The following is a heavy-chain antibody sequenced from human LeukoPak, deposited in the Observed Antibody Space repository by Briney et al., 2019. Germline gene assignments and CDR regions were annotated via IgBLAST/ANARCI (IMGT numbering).Heavy chain of an antibody. V-gene: IGHV5-10-1*01. CDR1: GYSFTSYW. Sequence: GESLKISCKGSGYSFTSYWFSWVRRLPGKGLEWMGRIDPSDSYTNYSPSFQGHVTISADKSISTAYLQWSSLKASDTAMYYCARRVTLSDDAFDIWGQGTMVTVSS. J-gene: IGHJ3*02. CDR3: ARRVTLSDDAFDI. CDR2: IDPSDSYT. D-gene: IGHD3-16*02.